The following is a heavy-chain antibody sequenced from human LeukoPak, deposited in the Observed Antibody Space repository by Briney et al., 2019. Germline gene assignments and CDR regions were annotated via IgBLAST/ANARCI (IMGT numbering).Heavy chain of an antibody. J-gene: IGHJ4*02. V-gene: IGHV3-7*03. CDR1: GFTFSSSW. D-gene: IGHD2-15*01. CDR2: IIKDGSEK. Sequence: GSLRLSCAASGFTFSSSWMFWVRQAPGKGLEWVANIIKDGSEKDYADSVKGRFIISRDNAENSLSLQMNSLRAEDTAVYYCAKDLRNIVVGKGFDYWGQGTLVTVSS. CDR3: AKDLRNIVVGKGFDY.